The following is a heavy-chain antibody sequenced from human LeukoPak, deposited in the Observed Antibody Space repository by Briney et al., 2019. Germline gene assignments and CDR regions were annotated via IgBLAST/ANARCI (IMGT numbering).Heavy chain of an antibody. V-gene: IGHV1-46*01. D-gene: IGHD2-2*01. CDR1: GYTFTSYY. J-gene: IGHJ4*02. CDR2: INPSGGST. CDR3: ARAVGRRYQIDY. Sequence: ASVKVSCKASGYTFTSYYMHWVRQAPGQGLEWMGIINPSGGSTSYAQKFQGRVTMTRDTSTSTVYMELSSLRSEDAAVYYCARAVGRRYQIDYWGQGTLVTVSS.